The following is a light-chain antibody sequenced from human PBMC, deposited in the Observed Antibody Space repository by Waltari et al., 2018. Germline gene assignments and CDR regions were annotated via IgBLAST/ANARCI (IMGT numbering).Light chain of an antibody. J-gene: IGLJ2*01. CDR3: CSYAGSSTVV. V-gene: IGLV2-23*02. CDR2: DVS. Sequence: QSALTQPASVSGSPGQSITISCTGTSSDVGGYNYVSWYQQHPGKAPKLMIYDVSKRTSGVASPLSGSKSGNTASLTISGLQAEDEADYYCCSYAGSSTVVFGGGTKLTV. CDR1: SSDVGGYNY.